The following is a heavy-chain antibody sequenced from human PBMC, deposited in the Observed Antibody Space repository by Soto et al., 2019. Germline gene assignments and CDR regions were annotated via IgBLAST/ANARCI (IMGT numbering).Heavy chain of an antibody. CDR3: ARGSVVVVAAANLDY. CDR1: GYTFTSYG. J-gene: IGHJ4*02. Sequence: PGASVKVSCTASGYTFTSYGISWVRQAPGQGLEWMGWISAYNGNTNYAQKLQGRVTMTTDTSTSTAYMELRSLRSDDTAVYYCARGSVVVVAAANLDYWGQGTLVTVSS. D-gene: IGHD2-15*01. V-gene: IGHV1-18*01. CDR2: ISAYNGNT.